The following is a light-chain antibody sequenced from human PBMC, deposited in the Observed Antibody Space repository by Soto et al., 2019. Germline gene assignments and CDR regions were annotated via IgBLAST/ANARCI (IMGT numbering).Light chain of an antibody. CDR2: EVS. CDR3: LSYTTSSSYV. J-gene: IGLJ1*01. CDR1: SSDVGAYNR. V-gene: IGLV2-14*01. Sequence: QSALTQPASVSGSPGQSITISCTGTSSDVGAYNRVSWYQQHSGKAPKLMIYEVSNRPSGVSTRFSGSKSGNTASLTISGLQAEDEDDYYCLSYTTSSSYVFGTGTKLTVL.